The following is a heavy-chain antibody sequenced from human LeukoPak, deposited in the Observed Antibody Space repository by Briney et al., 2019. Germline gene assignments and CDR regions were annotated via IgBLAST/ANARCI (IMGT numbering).Heavy chain of an antibody. V-gene: IGHV3-30*04. Sequence: GGSLRLSCAASGFTFSSYAMHWVRQAPGKGLEWVAVISYDGSNKYYADSVKGRFTISRDNSKNTLYLQMNSLRAEDTAVYYCARSVLGIGRWFDPWGQGTLVTVSS. CDR3: ARSVLGIGRWFDP. CDR2: ISYDGSNK. J-gene: IGHJ5*02. D-gene: IGHD7-27*01. CDR1: GFTFSSYA.